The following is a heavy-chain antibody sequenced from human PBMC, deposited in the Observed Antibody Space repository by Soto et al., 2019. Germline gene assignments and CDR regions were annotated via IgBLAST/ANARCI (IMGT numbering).Heavy chain of an antibody. D-gene: IGHD6-19*01. CDR1: GFTFSSYA. Sequence: GGSLRLSCAASGFTFSSYAMSWVRQAPGKGLELVSAISGSGGSTYYEDSVKGRFTISRDNSKKTLYLQMKSLRAEDTAVYYCAKDQLPIAVAGTFYGMDVWGQGTKVTVYS. V-gene: IGHV3-23*01. J-gene: IGHJ6*02. CDR2: ISGSGGST. CDR3: AKDQLPIAVAGTFYGMDV.